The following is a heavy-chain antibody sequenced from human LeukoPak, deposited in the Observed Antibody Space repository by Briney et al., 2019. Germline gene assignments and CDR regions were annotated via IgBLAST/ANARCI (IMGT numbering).Heavy chain of an antibody. CDR3: ASESSDSSSSHRFDP. J-gene: IGHJ5*02. CDR2: IIPIFGTA. CDR1: GGTFSSYA. Sequence: GASVKLSCKASGGTFSSYAISWVRQAPGQGLEWMGGIIPIFGTANYAQKFQGRVTITTDESTSTAYMELSSLRSEDTAVYYCASESSDSSSSHRFDPWGQGTLVTVSS. V-gene: IGHV1-69*05. D-gene: IGHD6-6*01.